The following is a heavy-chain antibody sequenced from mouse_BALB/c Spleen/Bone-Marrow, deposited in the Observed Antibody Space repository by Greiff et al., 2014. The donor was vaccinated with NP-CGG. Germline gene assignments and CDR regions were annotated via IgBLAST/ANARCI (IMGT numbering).Heavy chain of an antibody. Sequence: EVQAVESGAELVKPGASVKLSCTASGFNIKDTYMHWVKPRPEQGLEWIGRIDPANGNTKYDPKFQGKATITADTSSNTAYLQLSSLTSEDTAVYYCAIYYYGSSGFAYWGQGTLVTVSA. D-gene: IGHD1-1*01. V-gene: IGHV14-3*02. CDR2: IDPANGNT. J-gene: IGHJ3*01. CDR3: AIYYYGSSGFAY. CDR1: GFNIKDTY.